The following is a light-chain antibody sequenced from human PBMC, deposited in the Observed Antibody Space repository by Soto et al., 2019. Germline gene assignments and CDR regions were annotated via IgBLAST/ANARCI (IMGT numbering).Light chain of an antibody. V-gene: IGKV1-39*01. Sequence: DIQLTQSPSSLSSAVGERVAIACRASQSISSYLNWYQQKPGKAPKLLIYAASSLQSGVPSRFSGSGSGTEFTLTISSLQPDDFATYYCQQYNSYSFGQGTKVDIK. J-gene: IGKJ1*01. CDR2: AAS. CDR3: QQYNSYS. CDR1: QSISSY.